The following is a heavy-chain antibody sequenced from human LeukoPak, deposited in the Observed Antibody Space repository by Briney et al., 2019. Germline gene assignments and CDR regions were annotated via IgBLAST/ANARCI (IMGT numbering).Heavy chain of an antibody. D-gene: IGHD6-19*01. CDR3: ARDRNSSGWYLWFDP. V-gene: IGHV3-7*01. CDR1: GFTFSSYW. Sequence: PGGSLRLSCAASGFTFSSYWMSWVRQAPGKGLEWVANIKQDGSEKYYVDSVKGRFTISRDNAKNSLYLQMNSLRAEDTAVYYCARDRNSSGWYLWFDPWGQGTLVTVSS. J-gene: IGHJ5*02. CDR2: IKQDGSEK.